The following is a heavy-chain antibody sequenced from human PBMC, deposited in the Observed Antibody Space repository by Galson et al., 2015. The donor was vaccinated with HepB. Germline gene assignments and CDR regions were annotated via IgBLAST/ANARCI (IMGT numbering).Heavy chain of an antibody. CDR3: AKSLVGGYWYFDL. Sequence: SLRLSCAASGFTFSSYAMSWVRQAPGKGLEWVSAISGSGGSTYYADSVKGRFTISRDNSKNTLYLQMNSPRAEDTAVYYCAKSLVGGYWYFDLWGRGTLVTVSS. CDR1: GFTFSSYA. J-gene: IGHJ2*01. CDR2: ISGSGGST. D-gene: IGHD3-16*01. V-gene: IGHV3-23*01.